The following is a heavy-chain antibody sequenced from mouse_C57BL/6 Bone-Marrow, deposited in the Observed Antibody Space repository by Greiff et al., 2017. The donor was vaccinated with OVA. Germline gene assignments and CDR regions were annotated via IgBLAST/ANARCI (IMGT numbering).Heavy chain of an antibody. CDR3: AREDNWSYAMDY. Sequence: QVQLQQPGAELVKPGASVKLSCKASGYTFTSYWMHWVKQRPGQGLEWIGMIHPNSGSTNYNEKFKSKATLTVDKSSSTASMHISSLTSEDSAVYYCAREDNWSYAMDYWGQGTSVTVSS. CDR1: GYTFTSYW. D-gene: IGHD4-1*01. V-gene: IGHV1-64*01. CDR2: IHPNSGST. J-gene: IGHJ4*01.